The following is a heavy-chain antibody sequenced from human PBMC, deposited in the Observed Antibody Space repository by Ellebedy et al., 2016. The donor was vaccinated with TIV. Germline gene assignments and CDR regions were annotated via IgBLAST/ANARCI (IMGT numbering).Heavy chain of an antibody. CDR1: GFIFKNFL. CDR3: ARGTVPVGLSCMDV. Sequence: PGGSLRLSCGASGFIFKNFLMYWVRQAPGKGPEWVSRISADGSTTNYADSVKGRFSISRDNAKNMVFLQMNSLRAEDMAMYYCARGTVPVGLSCMDVWGQGTTVTVSS. CDR2: ISADGSTT. D-gene: IGHD3-10*01. V-gene: IGHV3-74*01. J-gene: IGHJ6*02.